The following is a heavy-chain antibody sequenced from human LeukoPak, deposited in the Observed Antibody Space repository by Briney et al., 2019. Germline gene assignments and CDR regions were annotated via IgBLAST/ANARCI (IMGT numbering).Heavy chain of an antibody. V-gene: IGHV3-7*01. CDR1: GFSFSRYW. CDR3: AKEGAYPIITYDS. CDR2: IKGDGNEK. Sequence: QPGGSLRLSCAASGFSFSRYWMNWVRQAPGKGLEWEANIKGDGNEKNYVDSVKGRFSISRDNARNSLYLQMDSLRAEDTAVYYCAKEGAYPIITYDSWGQGALVTVSS. J-gene: IGHJ5*01. D-gene: IGHD3-10*01.